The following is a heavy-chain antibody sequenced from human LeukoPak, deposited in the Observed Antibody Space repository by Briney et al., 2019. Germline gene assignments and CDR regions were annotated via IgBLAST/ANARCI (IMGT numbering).Heavy chain of an antibody. CDR1: GGSFSGYY. V-gene: IGHV4-34*01. CDR2: INHSGST. J-gene: IGHJ3*02. D-gene: IGHD2-2*01. CDR3: ARVPIVVVPSTSFDI. Sequence: PSETLSLTCAVYGGSFSGYYWSWIRQPPGKGLEWIGEINHSGSTNYNPSLKSRVTISVDTSKNQFSLKLSSVTAADTAVYYCARVPIVVVPSTSFDIWGQGTMVTVSS.